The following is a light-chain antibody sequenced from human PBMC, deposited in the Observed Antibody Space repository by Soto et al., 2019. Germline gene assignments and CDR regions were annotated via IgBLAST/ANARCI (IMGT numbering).Light chain of an antibody. V-gene: IGKV3-15*01. CDR3: QKHTDWPPIT. J-gene: IGKJ5*01. CDR1: QSVNTK. Sequence: EIVMTQSPATLSVSPGERATLSCRASQSVNTKLAWYQQKPGQPPRLLIYGASTRATGVPARFSGSGSGTDFILTISRLQSEDFAVYYCQKHTDWPPITFGQGTRLEIK. CDR2: GAS.